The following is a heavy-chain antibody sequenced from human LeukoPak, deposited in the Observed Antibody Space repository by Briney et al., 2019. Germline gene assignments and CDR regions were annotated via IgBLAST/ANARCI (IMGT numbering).Heavy chain of an antibody. V-gene: IGHV3-48*01. J-gene: IGHJ4*02. D-gene: IGHD5-18*01. CDR3: ARDLPRGYSCDY. CDR1: GFTFSDYS. CDR2: INGHGDAT. Sequence: GGSLRLSCAASGFTFSDYSMNWLRQAPGKGLKWVSYINGHGDATYYADSVEGRFTISRDNAKKSLYLQMDSLRAEDTAVYYCARDLPRGYSCDYWGQGTLVTVSS.